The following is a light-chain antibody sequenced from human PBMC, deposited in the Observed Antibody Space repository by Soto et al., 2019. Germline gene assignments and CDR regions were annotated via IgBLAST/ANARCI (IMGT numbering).Light chain of an antibody. Sequence: GDRFTVTCRASQSIDNWLAWYQQKPGKAPKLLIYKASTLESGVPSRFSGSGSGTDFTLTISSLEPDDFAVYYCQHRSSWPITFGQGTRLEIK. V-gene: IGKV1-5*03. CDR1: QSIDNW. J-gene: IGKJ5*01. CDR2: KAS. CDR3: QHRSSWPIT.